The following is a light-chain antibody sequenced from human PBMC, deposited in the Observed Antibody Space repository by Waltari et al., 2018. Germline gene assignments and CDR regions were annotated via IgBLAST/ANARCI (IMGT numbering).Light chain of an antibody. CDR3: ASYLGGNIWV. CDR2: EDA. CDR1: SSNIGSYKI. J-gene: IGLJ3*02. V-gene: IGLV2-23*01. Sequence: QSALTQPASVSGSPGQSITIPCTGTSSNIGSYKIASWYQHHPGQAPKVWIYEDANRPSGIAKRVSCSRAGNMPARTSSWLQAEDETDNYCASYLGGNIWVFGGGTRLTV.